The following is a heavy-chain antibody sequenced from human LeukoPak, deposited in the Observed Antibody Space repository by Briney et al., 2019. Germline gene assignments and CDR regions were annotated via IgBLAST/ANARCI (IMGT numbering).Heavy chain of an antibody. V-gene: IGHV3-21*01. Sequence: PEGSLRLSCAASGFTFSSYSMNWVRQAPGKGLEWVSSISSSSSYIYYADSVKGRFTISRDNAKNSLYLQMNSLRAEDTAVYYCARDIVATSSFDYWGQGTLVTVSS. D-gene: IGHD5-12*01. J-gene: IGHJ4*02. CDR2: ISSSSSYI. CDR3: ARDIVATSSFDY. CDR1: GFTFSSYS.